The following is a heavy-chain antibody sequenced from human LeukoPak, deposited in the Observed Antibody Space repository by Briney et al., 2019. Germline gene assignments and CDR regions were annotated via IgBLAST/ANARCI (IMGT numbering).Heavy chain of an antibody. Sequence: GGSLRLSCAASGFTFSSYWMSWVRQAPGKGLEWVANIKQDGSEKYYVDSVKGRFTISRDNAKNSLYLQMNSLRAEDTAVYYCARAHVLTRVLPWDYWGQGTLVTVS. V-gene: IGHV3-7*03. CDR3: ARAHVLTRVLPWDY. CDR2: IKQDGSEK. J-gene: IGHJ4*02. D-gene: IGHD3-10*01. CDR1: GFTFSSYW.